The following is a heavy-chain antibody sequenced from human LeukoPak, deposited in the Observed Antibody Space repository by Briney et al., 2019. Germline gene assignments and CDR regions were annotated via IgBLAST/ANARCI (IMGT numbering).Heavy chain of an antibody. D-gene: IGHD2-2*03. CDR3: ARVSEPGCCSSTSCYPPFDY. CDR1: GFTVSSNY. Sequence: GGSLRLSCAASGFTVSSNYMSWVRQAPGKGLEWVSVIYSGGSTYYADSVKGRSTISRDNSKNTLYLQMNSLRAEDTAVYYCARVSEPGCCSSTSCYPPFDYWGQGTLVTVSS. J-gene: IGHJ4*02. V-gene: IGHV3-66*01. CDR2: IYSGGST.